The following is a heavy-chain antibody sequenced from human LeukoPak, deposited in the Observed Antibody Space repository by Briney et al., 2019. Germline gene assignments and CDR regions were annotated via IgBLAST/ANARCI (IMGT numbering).Heavy chain of an antibody. D-gene: IGHD6-13*01. V-gene: IGHV4-59*08. Sequence: SETLSLTCTVSDGSISSYYWSWIRQPPGKGLEWIGYISYTGNTNYNPSLKSRVTISVDTSKNQFSLKLSSVTAADTAVYYCARSADSSSWYWFDPWGQGTLVTVSS. CDR3: ARSADSSSWYWFDP. CDR2: ISYTGNT. J-gene: IGHJ5*02. CDR1: DGSISSYY.